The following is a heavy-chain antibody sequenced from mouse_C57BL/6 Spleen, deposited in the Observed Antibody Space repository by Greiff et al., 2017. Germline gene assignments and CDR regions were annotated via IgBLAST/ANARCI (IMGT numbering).Heavy chain of an antibody. CDR1: GFTFSSYA. V-gene: IGHV5-4*01. CDR3: ARGDGYYEDYAMDY. J-gene: IGHJ4*01. Sequence: EVQRVESGGGLVKPGGSLKLSCAASGFTFSSYAMSWVRQTPEKRLEWVATISDGGSYTYYPDNVKGRFTISRDNAKNNLYLQMSHLKSEDTAMYYCARGDGYYEDYAMDYWGQGTSVTVSS. D-gene: IGHD2-3*01. CDR2: ISDGGSYT.